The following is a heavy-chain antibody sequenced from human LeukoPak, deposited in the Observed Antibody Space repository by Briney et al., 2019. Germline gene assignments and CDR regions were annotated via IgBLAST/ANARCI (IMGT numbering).Heavy chain of an antibody. CDR2: IYHSGST. V-gene: IGHV4-4*02. CDR3: ARGGDYGDYVSFLNY. Sequence: PSETLSLTCAVSGGSISSSNWWSWVRQPPGKGLEWIGEIYHSGSTNYNPSLKSRVTISVDKSKNQFSLKLSSVTAADTAVYYCARGGDYGDYVSFLNYWGQGTLVTVSS. D-gene: IGHD4-17*01. CDR1: GGSISSSNW. J-gene: IGHJ4*02.